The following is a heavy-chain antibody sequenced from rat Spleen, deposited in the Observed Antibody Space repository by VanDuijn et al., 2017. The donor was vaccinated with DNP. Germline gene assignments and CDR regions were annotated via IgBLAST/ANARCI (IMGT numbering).Heavy chain of an antibody. J-gene: IGHJ2*01. Sequence: EVQLIESGGGLVQPGRSMKLSCEASGFTFSAFPMAWVRQAPTKGLEWVASISTNGGNTYYRDSVKGRFTISRDNAKSTLYLQMNSLRSEDTATYYCTRGRDYFDYWGQGVMVTVSS. CDR1: GFTFSAFP. CDR2: ISTNGGNT. V-gene: IGHV5-46*01. CDR3: TRGRDYFDY.